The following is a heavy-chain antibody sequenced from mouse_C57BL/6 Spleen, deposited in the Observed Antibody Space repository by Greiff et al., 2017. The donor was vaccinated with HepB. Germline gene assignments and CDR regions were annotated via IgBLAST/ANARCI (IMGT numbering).Heavy chain of an antibody. Sequence: QVQLQQSGPELVKPGASVKISCKASGYSFTSYYIHWVKQRPGQGLEWIGWIYPGSGNTKYNEKFKGKATLTADTSSSTAYMQLSSLTSEDSAVYYCARSSYDYDETGFAYWGRGTLVTVSA. V-gene: IGHV1-66*01. D-gene: IGHD2-4*01. CDR2: IYPGSGNT. J-gene: IGHJ3*01. CDR3: ARSSYDYDETGFAY. CDR1: GYSFTSYY.